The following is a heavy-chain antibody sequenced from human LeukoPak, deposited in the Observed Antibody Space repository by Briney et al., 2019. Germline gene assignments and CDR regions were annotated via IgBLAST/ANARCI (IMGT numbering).Heavy chain of an antibody. J-gene: IGHJ3*02. CDR1: GGSISSSSYY. D-gene: IGHD2/OR15-2a*01. Sequence: SETLSLTCTVSGGSISSSSYYWGWIRQPPGKGLEWIGSIYYSGSTYYNPSLKSRVTISVDTSKNQFSLKLSSVTAADTAVYYCAVATTWSHAFDIWGQGTMVTVSS. CDR3: AVATTWSHAFDI. V-gene: IGHV4-39*07. CDR2: IYYSGST.